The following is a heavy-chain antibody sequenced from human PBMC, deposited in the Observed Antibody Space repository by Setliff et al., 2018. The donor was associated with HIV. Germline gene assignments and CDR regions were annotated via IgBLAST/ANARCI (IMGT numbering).Heavy chain of an antibody. J-gene: IGHJ4*02. D-gene: IGHD7-27*01. CDR3: TRRRRAPGTGDLEAY. V-gene: IGHV5-51*01. CDR1: GFTFTDYW. Sequence: GESLKISCKGSGFTFTDYWIGWVRQMPEKGLEWMGIIYPDDSDTRYSPSFQGQVTLSADKSINTTYLQWSSLKASDTAMYYCTRRRRAPGTGDLEAYWGQGTLVTVSS. CDR2: IYPDDSDT.